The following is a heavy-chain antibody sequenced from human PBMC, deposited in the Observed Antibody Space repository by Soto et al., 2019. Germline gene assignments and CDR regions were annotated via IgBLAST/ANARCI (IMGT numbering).Heavy chain of an antibody. CDR3: AGGRYYYDTRGCAHFDY. V-gene: IGHV4-31*03. CDR2: MFYSGST. CDR1: GVSISSGGYY. D-gene: IGHD3-22*01. J-gene: IGHJ4*02. Sequence: QVQLQESGPGLVKPSQTLSLTCTVSGVSISSGGYYRSWIRQYPGKGPEWIGYMFYSGSTYYSPSLKSRVPISADRSQNQFHLKVTSVTAADTPICYCAGGRYYYDTRGCAHFDYWGQGTLVTVSS.